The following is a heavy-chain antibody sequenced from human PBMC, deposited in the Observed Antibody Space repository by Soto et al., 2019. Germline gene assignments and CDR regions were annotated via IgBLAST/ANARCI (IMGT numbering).Heavy chain of an antibody. J-gene: IGHJ4*02. Sequence: VKVSFHASVYTFTCYYMHWVRQAPGQGLEWMGWINPNSGGTNYAQKFQGRVTMTRDTSISTAYMELSRLRSDDTAVYYCARGAARLATYYWGQGTLVTVPQ. CDR2: INPNSGGT. CDR1: VYTFTCYY. D-gene: IGHD6-6*01. V-gene: IGHV1-2*02. CDR3: ARGAARLATYY.